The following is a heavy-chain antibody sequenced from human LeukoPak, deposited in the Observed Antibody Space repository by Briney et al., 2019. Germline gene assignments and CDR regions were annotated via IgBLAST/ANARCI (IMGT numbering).Heavy chain of an antibody. CDR2: IYYSGST. D-gene: IGHD3-16*01. V-gene: IGHV4-59*01. J-gene: IGHJ4*02. Sequence: PSETLSLTCTVSGGSISTYYWSWIRQPPGKGLEWIGYIYYSGSTNYNPSLKSRVTISVDASNNHFSLKVTSVTAADTAVYYCARDRSLGIIDYWGQGTLVTVSS. CDR3: ARDRSLGIIDY. CDR1: GGSISTYY.